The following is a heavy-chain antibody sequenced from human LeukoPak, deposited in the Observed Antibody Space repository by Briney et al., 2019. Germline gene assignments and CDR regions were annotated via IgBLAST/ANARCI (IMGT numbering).Heavy chain of an antibody. D-gene: IGHD6-13*01. Sequence: SETLSLTCAVYGGSFSGYYWSWIRQPPGKGLEWIGEINHSGSTNYNPSLKSRVTISVDTSKNQFSLKLSSVTAADTAVYYCARSPYSSSWYHVDYWGQETLVTVSS. CDR3: ARSPYSSSWYHVDY. CDR2: INHSGST. V-gene: IGHV4-34*01. CDR1: GGSFSGYY. J-gene: IGHJ4*02.